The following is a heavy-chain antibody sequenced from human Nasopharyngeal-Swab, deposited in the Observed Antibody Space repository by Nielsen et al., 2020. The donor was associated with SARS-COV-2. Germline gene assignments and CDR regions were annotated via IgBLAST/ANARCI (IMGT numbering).Heavy chain of an antibody. CDR2: INHSGST. D-gene: IGHD1-26*01. V-gene: IGHV4-34*01. J-gene: IGHJ4*02. CDR3: ARGIRPGSRATRGRYFDY. Sequence: WIRQPPGKGLEWIGEINHSGSTNYNPSLKSRVAISVDTSKNQFSLKLSSVTAADTAVYYCARGIRPGSRATRGRYFDYWGQGTLVTVSS.